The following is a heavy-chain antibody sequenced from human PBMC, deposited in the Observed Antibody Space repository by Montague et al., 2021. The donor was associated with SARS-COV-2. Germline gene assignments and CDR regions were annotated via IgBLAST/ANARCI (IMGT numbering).Heavy chain of an antibody. CDR2: IYTSGST. J-gene: IGHJ6*02. CDR1: GGSISSGSYY. CDR3: ARDGGIGDSGSNTWSYYYYGMDV. V-gene: IGHV4-61*02. Sequence: TLSLTCTVSGGSISSGSYYWSWIRQPAGKGLEWIGRIYTSGSTNYNPSLKSRDTISVDTSKNQFSLKLSSVTAADTAVYYCARDGGIGDSGSNTWSYYYYGMDVWGQGTTVTVSS. D-gene: IGHD3-22*01.